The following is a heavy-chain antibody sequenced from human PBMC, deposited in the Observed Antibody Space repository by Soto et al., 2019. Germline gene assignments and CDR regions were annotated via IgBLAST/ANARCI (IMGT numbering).Heavy chain of an antibody. CDR2: INPNSGGT. CDR3: ANLQGLGYCSGGSCYPPY. CDR1: GYTFTGYY. Sequence: ASVKVSCKASGYTFTGYYMHWVRQAPGQGLEWMGWINPNSGGTNYAQKFQGRVTMTRDTSISTAYMELSRLRSDDTAVYYCANLQGLGYCSGGSCYPPYWGQGTLVTVSS. V-gene: IGHV1-2*02. D-gene: IGHD2-15*01. J-gene: IGHJ4*02.